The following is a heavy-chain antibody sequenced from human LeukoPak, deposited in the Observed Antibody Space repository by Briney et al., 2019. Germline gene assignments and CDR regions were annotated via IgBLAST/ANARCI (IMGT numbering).Heavy chain of an antibody. D-gene: IGHD1-26*01. V-gene: IGHV4-34*01. CDR2: INHSGST. Sequence: SETLSLTCAVYGGSFSGYYWSWLRQPPWKGLEWIGEINHSGSTNYNPSLKSRGTISVDTSKHQFSLKLSFVTAADTAVYYCARASEIGWAFGIWGQGTMVTVSS. CDR1: GGSFSGYY. J-gene: IGHJ3*02. CDR3: ARASEIGWAFGI.